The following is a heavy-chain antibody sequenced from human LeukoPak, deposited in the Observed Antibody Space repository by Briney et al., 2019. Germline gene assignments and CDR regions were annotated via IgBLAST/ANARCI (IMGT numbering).Heavy chain of an antibody. CDR1: GDSISRSTYY. Sequence: SETLSLTCTVSGDSISRSTYYWAWIRQPPGKGLEWIGSVYYGRSPYFNPSLESRATISVDTSKNHFSLKMSSVTAANTAVYYCARSSGTGTFSYWGQGTLVTVSS. CDR2: VYYGRSP. J-gene: IGHJ4*02. V-gene: IGHV4-39*02. D-gene: IGHD6-25*01. CDR3: ARSSGTGTFSY.